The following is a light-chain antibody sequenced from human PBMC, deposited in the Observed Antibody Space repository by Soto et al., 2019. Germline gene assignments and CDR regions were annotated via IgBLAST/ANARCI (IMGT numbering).Light chain of an antibody. J-gene: IGKJ5*01. CDR2: DAS. Sequence: EIVFTHSPATLSFSPVERATLSCRASQSVSSYLAWYQQKPGQAPRLLIYDASNRATGIPARFSGSGSGTDFTLTISSLEPEDFAVYYCQQRNSWPPTFTFGQGTRLEIK. CDR1: QSVSSY. CDR3: QQRNSWPPTFT. V-gene: IGKV3-11*01.